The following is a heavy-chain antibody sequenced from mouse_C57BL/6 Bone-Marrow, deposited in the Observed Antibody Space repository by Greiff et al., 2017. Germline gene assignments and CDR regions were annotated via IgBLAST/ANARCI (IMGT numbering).Heavy chain of an antibody. CDR1: GYTFTSYG. CDR3: ARGRYYGSSGGFAY. V-gene: IGHV1-81*01. Sequence: QVQLQQSGAELARPGASVKLSCKASGYTFTSYGISWVKQRTGQGLEGIGEIYPRSGNTYYTAKFKGKATLTADKSSSTAYMELRCLTSGDSAVYFCARGRYYGSSGGFAYWGQGTLVTVSA. D-gene: IGHD1-1*01. CDR2: IYPRSGNT. J-gene: IGHJ3*01.